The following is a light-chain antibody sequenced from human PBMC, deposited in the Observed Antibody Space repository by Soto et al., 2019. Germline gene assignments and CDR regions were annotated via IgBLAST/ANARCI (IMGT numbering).Light chain of an antibody. J-gene: IGKJ5*01. CDR1: QTISSW. CDR2: KAS. CDR3: QQSNNHPIS. V-gene: IGKV1-5*03. Sequence: DIKMTQSPSTLSGSVGDRVTITCRASQTISSWLAWYQQKPGKAPKLLIYKASTLKSGVPSRFSGSGSGTEFTLTISSLQPDDFATYYCQQSNNHPISFGQGTRLEIK.